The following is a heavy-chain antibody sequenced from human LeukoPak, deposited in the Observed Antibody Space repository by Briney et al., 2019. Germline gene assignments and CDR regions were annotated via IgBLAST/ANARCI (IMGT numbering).Heavy chain of an antibody. Sequence: ASVKVSCKASGYTFTSYGISWVRQAPGQGLEWMGWISAYNGNTNYAQKLQGRVIMTTDTSTSTAYMELRSLTSDDTAVYSCARDGGYSYGYSFDYWGQGTLVTVSS. CDR1: GYTFTSYG. CDR2: ISAYNGNT. V-gene: IGHV1-18*01. J-gene: IGHJ4*02. CDR3: ARDGGYSYGYSFDY. D-gene: IGHD5-18*01.